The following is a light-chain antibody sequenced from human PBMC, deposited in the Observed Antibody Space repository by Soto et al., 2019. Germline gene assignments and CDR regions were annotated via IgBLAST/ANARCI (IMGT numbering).Light chain of an antibody. CDR2: DAS. Sequence: DIQVTQSPPTLSASVGDRVTITCRASQTISTWMAWYQQKPGKAPKLLIYDASSLESGVPSRFSGSGSGTEFTLTISTLQPDDLATYYCQQYNSYPWTFGQGTKVDIK. J-gene: IGKJ1*01. CDR3: QQYNSYPWT. V-gene: IGKV1-5*01. CDR1: QTISTW.